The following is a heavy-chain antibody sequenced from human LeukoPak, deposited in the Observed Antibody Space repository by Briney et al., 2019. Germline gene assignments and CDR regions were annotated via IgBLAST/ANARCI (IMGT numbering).Heavy chain of an antibody. CDR2: ISYDGSNK. V-gene: IGHV3-30*01. J-gene: IGHJ5*02. Sequence: GRSLRLSCAASGFTFSSYAMHWVRQAPGKGLEWVAVISYDGSNKYYADSVKGRFTISRDNSKNTLYLQMNSLRAEDTAVYYCARGIAARSNWFDPWGQGTLVTVSS. CDR1: GFTFSSYA. D-gene: IGHD6-6*01. CDR3: ARGIAARSNWFDP.